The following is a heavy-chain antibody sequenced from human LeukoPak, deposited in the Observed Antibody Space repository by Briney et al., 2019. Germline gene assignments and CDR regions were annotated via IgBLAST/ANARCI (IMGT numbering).Heavy chain of an antibody. CDR3: ASAHITMAGSIDY. J-gene: IGHJ4*02. Sequence: GGSLRLSCAASGVTFSDYYMKWIRQAPGKGLEWVSYISSSGSSIYYADSVKGRFTISRDNAKNSLYLQMNSLRAEDTAVYYCASAHITMAGSIDYWGQGTLVTVSS. CDR2: ISSSGSSI. V-gene: IGHV3-11*01. D-gene: IGHD6-19*01. CDR1: GVTFSDYY.